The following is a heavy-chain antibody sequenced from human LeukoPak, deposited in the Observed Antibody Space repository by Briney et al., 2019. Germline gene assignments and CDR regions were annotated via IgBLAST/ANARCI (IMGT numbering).Heavy chain of an antibody. CDR2: ISSSSSTI. V-gene: IGHV3-48*01. J-gene: IGHJ4*02. CDR3: ARAAHFDY. CDR1: VFSFSSYT. Sequence: SGGSLRLSCAASVFSFSSYTMNCVRQAPGKGMEWVSYISSSSSTIYYADSVKGRFTISRDNAKNSLYLQMNSLRAEDTAVYYCARAAHFDYWGQGTLVTVSS.